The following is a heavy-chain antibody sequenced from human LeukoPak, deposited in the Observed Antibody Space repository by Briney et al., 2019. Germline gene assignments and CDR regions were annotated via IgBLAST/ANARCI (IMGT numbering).Heavy chain of an antibody. Sequence: GGSPRLSCAASQFTFINYSMNWVRQAPGKGLEWVSSISSGSSYIYYADSVEGRFTISRDNAKNSLYLQMDSLRAEDTAVYYCARAGPRVVAATRLYAFDIWGQGTMVTVSS. CDR1: QFTFINYS. CDR2: ISSGSSYI. J-gene: IGHJ3*02. V-gene: IGHV3-21*01. D-gene: IGHD2-15*01. CDR3: ARAGPRVVAATRLYAFDI.